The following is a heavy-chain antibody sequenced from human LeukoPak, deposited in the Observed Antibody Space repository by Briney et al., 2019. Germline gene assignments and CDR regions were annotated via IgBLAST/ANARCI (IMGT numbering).Heavy chain of an antibody. V-gene: IGHV3-74*01. J-gene: IGHJ1*01. CDR1: GFTSSSYW. Sequence: GGSLRLSCAASGFTSSSYWMHWVRQAPGKGLVWVSRINSDGSSTSYADSVKGRFTISRDDSTNTLYLHMSNVKTEDTAVYYCAKHIYGVVSIQQWGQGTLVTVSS. D-gene: IGHD3-3*01. CDR2: INSDGSST. CDR3: AKHIYGVVSIQQ.